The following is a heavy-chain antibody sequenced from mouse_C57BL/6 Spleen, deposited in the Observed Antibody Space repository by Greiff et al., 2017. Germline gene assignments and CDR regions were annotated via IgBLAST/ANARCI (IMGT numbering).Heavy chain of an antibody. J-gene: IGHJ4*01. V-gene: IGHV3-1*01. CDR3: ARVGDWDGAMDY. D-gene: IGHD4-1*01. CDR2: ISYSGST. Sequence: EVKLVESGPGMVKPSQSLSLTCTVTGYSITSGYDWHWIRHFPGNKLEWMGYISYSGSTNYNPSLKSRIPITHDTSKNHFFLKLNSVTTEDTATYYCARVGDWDGAMDYWGQGTSVTVSS. CDR1: GYSITSGYD.